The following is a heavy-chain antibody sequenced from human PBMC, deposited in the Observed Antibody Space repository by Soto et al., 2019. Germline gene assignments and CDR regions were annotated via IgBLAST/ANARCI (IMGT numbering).Heavy chain of an antibody. CDR3: ARHAREGYCSSTSCYFWDWFVP. Sequence: PGESLKISCKGSGCSFTSYWIGWVRKMPGKSLEWMGIIYPGDSDTRYSPSFQGQVTISADKSISTAYLQWSSLKASDTAMYYCARHAREGYCSSTSCYFWDWFVPWGQGTLVTV. J-gene: IGHJ5*02. CDR2: IYPGDSDT. V-gene: IGHV5-51*01. CDR1: GCSFTSYW. D-gene: IGHD2-2*01.